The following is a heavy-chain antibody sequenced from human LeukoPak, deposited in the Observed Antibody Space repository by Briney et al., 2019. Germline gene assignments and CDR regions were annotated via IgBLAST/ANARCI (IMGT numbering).Heavy chain of an antibody. Sequence: ASVKVSSKASGGTFSSYAISWVRQAPGQGLEWMGGIIPIFGTANYAQKFQGRVTVTADESTSTAYMELSSLRSEDTAVYYCARVDEDGDYGHYYYYYGMDVWGQGTTVTVSS. CDR3: ARVDEDGDYGHYYYYYGMDV. CDR2: IIPIFGTA. D-gene: IGHD4-17*01. V-gene: IGHV1-69*13. CDR1: GGTFSSYA. J-gene: IGHJ6*02.